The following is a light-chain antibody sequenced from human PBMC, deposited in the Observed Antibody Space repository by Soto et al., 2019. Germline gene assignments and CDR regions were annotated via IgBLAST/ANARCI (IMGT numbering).Light chain of an antibody. Sequence: EIVLTQSPGTLSLSPGETVTLSCRASQNISSNYVAWFQHKPGQAPRLLIYGASSRAPGIPERFSGSGSGTDFSLTINRLEPEDSAVFYCQQYGYPQLTFGGGTKVDIK. CDR3: QQYGYPQLT. CDR2: GAS. CDR1: QNISSNY. V-gene: IGKV3-20*01. J-gene: IGKJ4*01.